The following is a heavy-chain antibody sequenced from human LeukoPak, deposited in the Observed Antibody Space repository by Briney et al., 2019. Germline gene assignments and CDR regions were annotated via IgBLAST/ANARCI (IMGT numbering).Heavy chain of an antibody. CDR3: AKVEGGYRYGQD. Sequence: PGGSLRLSCAASGFTFSSYAITCVRQAPGKGLEWVSTVSTGGGSTYYADSVKGRFTISRDNSKNTLYLQMNSLRVEDTAVYYCAKVEGGYRYGQDWGQGTLVTVSS. CDR1: GFTFSSYA. V-gene: IGHV3-23*01. CDR2: VSTGGGST. D-gene: IGHD5-18*01. J-gene: IGHJ4*02.